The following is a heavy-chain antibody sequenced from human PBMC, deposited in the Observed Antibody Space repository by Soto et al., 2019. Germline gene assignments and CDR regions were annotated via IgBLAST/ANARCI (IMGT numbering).Heavy chain of an antibody. V-gene: IGHV3-7*01. J-gene: IGHJ6*03. Sequence: GGSLRLSCAASGFTFSSYWMSWVRQAPGKGLEWVANIKQDGSEKYYVDSVKGRFTISRDKAKNSLYLQMNSLRAEDTAVYYCARDAGIGIAAAGYYMDVWGKGTTVTVSS. CDR2: IKQDGSEK. D-gene: IGHD6-13*01. CDR1: GFTFSSYW. CDR3: ARDAGIGIAAAGYYMDV.